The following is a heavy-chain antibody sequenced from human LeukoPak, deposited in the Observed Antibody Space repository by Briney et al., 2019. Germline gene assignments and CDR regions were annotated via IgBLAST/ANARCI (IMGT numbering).Heavy chain of an antibody. CDR2: IYSGGST. Sequence: PGGSLRLSCAASGFTVSSNYMSWVRQAPGKGLEWVSVIYSGGSTYYADSVKGRFTVPRDNSKNTLYLQMNSLRAEDTAVYYCARAPFTYDSSGDSFDIWGQGTMVTVSS. CDR3: ARAPFTYDSSGDSFDI. D-gene: IGHD3-22*01. J-gene: IGHJ3*02. V-gene: IGHV3-66*01. CDR1: GFTVSSNY.